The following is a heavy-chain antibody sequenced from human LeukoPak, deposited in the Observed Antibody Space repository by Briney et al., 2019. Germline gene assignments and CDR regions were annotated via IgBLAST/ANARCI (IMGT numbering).Heavy chain of an antibody. CDR1: GFTFSTHN. V-gene: IGHV3-21*01. CDR2: ITSGNTYV. J-gene: IGHJ4*02. D-gene: IGHD1-26*01. CDR3: ATYSGTYRDY. Sequence: GGSLRLSCAASGFTFSTHNMSWVRQAPGKGLEWVSSITSGNTYVFYADSMKGRFTISRDNAKNSLYLQMSSLRADDTAVYYCATYSGTYRDYWGQGTLVTVSS.